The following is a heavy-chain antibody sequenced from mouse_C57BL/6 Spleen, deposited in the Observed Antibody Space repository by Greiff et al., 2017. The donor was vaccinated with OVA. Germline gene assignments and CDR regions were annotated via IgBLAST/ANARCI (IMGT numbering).Heavy chain of an antibody. V-gene: IGHV5-4*01. CDR1: GFTFSSYA. D-gene: IGHD1-2*01. CDR3: ARDGYDYAMDY. CDR2: ISDGGSYT. Sequence: EVHLVESGGGLVKPGGSLKLSCAASGFTFSSYAMSWVRQTPEKRLEWVATISDGGSYTYYPDNGKGRFTISRDNAKNNLYLQMSHLKSEDTAMYYCARDGYDYAMDYWGQGTSVTVSS. J-gene: IGHJ4*01.